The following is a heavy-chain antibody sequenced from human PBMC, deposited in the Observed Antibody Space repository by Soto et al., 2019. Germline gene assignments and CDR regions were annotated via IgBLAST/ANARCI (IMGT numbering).Heavy chain of an antibody. J-gene: IGHJ6*02. Sequence: ASVKVSCKASGYTFTGYYMHWVRQAPGQGLEWMGWINPNSGGTNYAQKFQGWGTMTRDTSISTAYMELSRLRSDDTAVYYCARGYFEQWLLSAYNYYYYGMDVWGQGTTVTVSS. D-gene: IGHD6-19*01. CDR1: GYTFTGYY. V-gene: IGHV1-2*04. CDR3: ARGYFEQWLLSAYNYYYYGMDV. CDR2: INPNSGGT.